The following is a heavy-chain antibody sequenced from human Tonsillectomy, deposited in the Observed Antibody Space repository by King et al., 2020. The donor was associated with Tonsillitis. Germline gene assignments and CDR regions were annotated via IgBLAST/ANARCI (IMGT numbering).Heavy chain of an antibody. J-gene: IGHJ3*01. Sequence: DVQLVESGGGLVQPGRSLRLSCAASGFTFDDYAMAWVRQVPGKGLQWVSGISWNSGYKGYADSVKGRFTISRDNAKNSLYLQMNSLRAEDTALYYCAKDMHGSGTLDAFDFWGQGTMVTVSS. V-gene: IGHV3-9*01. D-gene: IGHD3-10*01. CDR2: ISWNSGYK. CDR3: AKDMHGSGTLDAFDF. CDR1: GFTFDDYA.